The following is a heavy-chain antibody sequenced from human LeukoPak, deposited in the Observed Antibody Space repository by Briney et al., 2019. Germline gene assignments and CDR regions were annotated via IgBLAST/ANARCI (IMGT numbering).Heavy chain of an antibody. CDR1: GGSISNSGDY. D-gene: IGHD2-2*01. CDR3: KYRRGAYSRPLDS. V-gene: IGHV4-39*01. Sequence: SETLSLTCTVSGGSISNSGDYWGWIRQPPGKGLEWIASIYYSGSTYYNPSLKSRVTISLDTSKSQFSLKLSRVTAADTLVFYCKYRRGAYSRPLDSWGQGTLVTVSS. J-gene: IGHJ4*02. CDR2: IYYSGST.